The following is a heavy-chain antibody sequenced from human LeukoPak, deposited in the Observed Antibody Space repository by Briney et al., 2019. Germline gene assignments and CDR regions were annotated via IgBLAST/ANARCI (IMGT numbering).Heavy chain of an antibody. V-gene: IGHV1-69*04. CDR1: GGTFSSYA. CDR3: ARDKPYGSGSYYNTSGY. CDR2: IIPILGIA. Sequence: GASVKVSCKASGGTFSSYAISWVRQAPGQGLEWMGRIIPILGIANYAQKFQGRVTITADKSTSTAYMELSSLRSEDTAVYYCARDKPYGSGSYYNTSGYWGQGTLVTVSS. D-gene: IGHD3-10*01. J-gene: IGHJ4*02.